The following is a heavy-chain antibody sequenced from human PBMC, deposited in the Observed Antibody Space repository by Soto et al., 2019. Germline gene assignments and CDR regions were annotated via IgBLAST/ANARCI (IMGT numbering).Heavy chain of an antibody. J-gene: IGHJ4*02. CDR1: GFTFSSYS. Sequence: PGGSLRLSCAASGFTFSSYSMNWVRQAPGKGLEWLSYISSGSSSIFYADSVKGRFTISRDNAKNALYVQMNSLRDDDTAVYYCARTASSTWFAFDSWGQGTLVTVSS. CDR3: ARTASSTWFAFDS. CDR2: ISSGSSSI. D-gene: IGHD6-13*01. V-gene: IGHV3-48*02.